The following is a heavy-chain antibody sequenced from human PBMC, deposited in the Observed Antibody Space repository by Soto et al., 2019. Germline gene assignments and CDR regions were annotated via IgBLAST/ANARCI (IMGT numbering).Heavy chain of an antibody. V-gene: IGHV4-39*01. CDR1: GGSISSSSYY. J-gene: IGHJ4*02. CDR3: AGRYSSGWYNY. CDR2: IYYSGST. D-gene: IGHD6-19*01. Sequence: SETLSLTCTVSGGSISSSSYYWGWIRQPPGKGLEWIGSIYYSGSTYYNPSLKSRVTISVDTSKNQFSLKLSSVTAADTAVYYCAGRYSSGWYNYWGQGTLVTAPQ.